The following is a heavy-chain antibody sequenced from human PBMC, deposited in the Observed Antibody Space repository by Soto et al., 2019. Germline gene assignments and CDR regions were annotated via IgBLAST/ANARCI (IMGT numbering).Heavy chain of an antibody. CDR2: IYYSGST. J-gene: IGHJ4*02. CDR1: GGSISSSSYY. CDR3: ARGLDFRGVIREPLDY. V-gene: IGHV4-39*01. Sequence: SETLSLTCTVSGGSISSSSYYWGWIRQPPGKGLEWIGSIYYSGSTYYNPSLKSRVTISVDTSKNQFSLKLSSVTAADTAVYYCARGLDFRGVIREPLDYWGQGTLVTVS. D-gene: IGHD3-10*01.